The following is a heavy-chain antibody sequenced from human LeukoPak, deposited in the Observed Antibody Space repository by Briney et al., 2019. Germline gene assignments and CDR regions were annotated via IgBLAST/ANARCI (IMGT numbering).Heavy chain of an antibody. CDR1: GYTFTSYD. J-gene: IGHJ6*03. Sequence: ASVKVSCKASGYTFTSYDINWVRQAPGQGLEWMGWISAYNGNTNYAQKLQGRVTMTTDTSTSTAYMELRSLRSDDTAVYYCARERLDTVTYYYYYYYMDVWGKGTTVTVSS. CDR3: ARERLDTVTYYYYYYYMDV. V-gene: IGHV1-18*01. CDR2: ISAYNGNT. D-gene: IGHD4-17*01.